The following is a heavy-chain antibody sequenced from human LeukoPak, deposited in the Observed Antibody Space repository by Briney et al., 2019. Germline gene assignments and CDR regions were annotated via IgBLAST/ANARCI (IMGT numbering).Heavy chain of an antibody. Sequence: SQTLSLTCTVSGGSISSGDYYWSWIRQPPGKGLEWIGYIYYSGSTYYNPSFKSRVTISVDTSKNQFSLKLSSVTAADTAVYYCARGDSLAAAANDYWGQGTLVTVSS. J-gene: IGHJ4*02. CDR3: ARGDSLAAAANDY. D-gene: IGHD6-13*01. CDR1: GGSISSGDYY. CDR2: IYYSGST. V-gene: IGHV4-30-4*01.